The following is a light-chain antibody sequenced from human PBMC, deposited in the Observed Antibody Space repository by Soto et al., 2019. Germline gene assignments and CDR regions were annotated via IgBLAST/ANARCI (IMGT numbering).Light chain of an antibody. J-gene: IGLJ1*01. CDR2: SIN. CDR3: AAWDDSLNGYV. CDR1: SSNIGSNT. Sequence: QSVLTQPPSASGTPGQRVTISCSGSSSNIGSNTVNWYQQLPGTAPKLLIYSINHRPSGVPDRFSGSKSGTSASLAISGLQYEDEADYYCAAWDDSLNGYVFGTGTKLTVL. V-gene: IGLV1-44*01.